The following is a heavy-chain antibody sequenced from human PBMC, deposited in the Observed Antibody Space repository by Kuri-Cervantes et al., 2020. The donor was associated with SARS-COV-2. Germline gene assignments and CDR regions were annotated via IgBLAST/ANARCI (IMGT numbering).Heavy chain of an antibody. Sequence: ASAKVSCKASGYTFTSYYMHWVRQAPGQGLEWMGWISAYNGNTNYAQKLQGRVTMTTDTSTSTAYMELRSLRSDDTAVYYCARGGGIFDWFEGYYYMDVWGKGTTVTVSS. CDR3: ARGGGIFDWFEGYYYMDV. J-gene: IGHJ6*03. V-gene: IGHV1-18*04. CDR1: GYTFTSYY. CDR2: ISAYNGNT. D-gene: IGHD3-9*01.